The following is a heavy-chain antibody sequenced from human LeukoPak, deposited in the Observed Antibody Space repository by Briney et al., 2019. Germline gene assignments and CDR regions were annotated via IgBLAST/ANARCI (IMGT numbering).Heavy chain of an antibody. CDR3: ARAGYYDAFDI. D-gene: IGHD3-9*01. J-gene: IGHJ3*02. V-gene: IGHV3-48*03. CDR2: ISSSGSTI. Sequence: TGGSLRLSCAASGFTFSSYEMNWVRQAPGKGLEWVSYISSSGSTIYYADSVKGRFTISRDNAKNSLYLQMNSLRAEDTAVYYCARAGYYDAFDIWGQGTMVTVSS. CDR1: GFTFSSYE.